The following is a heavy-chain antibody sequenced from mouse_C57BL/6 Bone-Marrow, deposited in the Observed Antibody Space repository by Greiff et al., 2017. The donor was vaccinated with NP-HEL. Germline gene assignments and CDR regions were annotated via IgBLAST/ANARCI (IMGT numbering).Heavy chain of an antibody. CDR1: GFTFSDYY. CDR2: INYDGSST. J-gene: IGHJ2*01. V-gene: IGHV5-16*01. D-gene: IGHD1-1*01. CDR3: ARDSTTVVATGFDY. Sequence: DVHLVESEGGLVQPGSSMKLSCTASGFTFSDYYMAWVRQVPEKGLEWVANINYDGSSTYYLDSLKSRFIISRDNAKNILYLQMSSLKSEDTATYYCARDSTTVVATGFDYWGQGTTLTVSS.